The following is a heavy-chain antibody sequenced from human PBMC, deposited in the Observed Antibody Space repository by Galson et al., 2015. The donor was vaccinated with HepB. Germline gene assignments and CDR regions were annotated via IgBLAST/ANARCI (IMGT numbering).Heavy chain of an antibody. CDR1: GYTFTSYY. J-gene: IGHJ6*02. V-gene: IGHV1-46*03. CDR2: INPSGGST. CDR3: ARCRTDRGYSGYDEEYYYYYGMDV. Sequence: SVKVSCKASGYTFTSYYMHWVRQAPGQGLEWMGIINPSGGSTSYAQKFQGRVTMTRDTSTSTVYMELSSLRSEDTAVYYCARCRTDRGYSGYDEEYYYYYGMDVWGQGTTVTVSS. D-gene: IGHD5-12*01.